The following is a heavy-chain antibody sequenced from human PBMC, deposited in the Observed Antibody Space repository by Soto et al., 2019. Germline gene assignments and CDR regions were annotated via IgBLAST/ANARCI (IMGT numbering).Heavy chain of an antibody. Sequence: SETLSLTFSHSGSPVSSYYWSWIRQPPGRGLEWIAYIAYSGSTNCNPTLKSRVTMTEDTSKNQFFLKLCSVTAADTAVYYCARHLMTTLTIDAFAIWGQGTMVS. CDR3: ARHLMTTLTIDAFAI. J-gene: IGHJ3*02. CDR2: IAYSGST. V-gene: IGHV4-59*08. D-gene: IGHD4-17*01. CDR1: GSPVSSYY.